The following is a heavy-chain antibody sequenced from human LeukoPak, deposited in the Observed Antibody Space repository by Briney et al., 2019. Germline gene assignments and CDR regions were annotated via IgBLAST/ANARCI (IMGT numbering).Heavy chain of an antibody. Sequence: TRYSPSFQGQVTISADKSISTAYLQWSSLKASDTAMYYCARFPSIAAAGRGYFQHWGQGTLVTVSS. D-gene: IGHD6-13*01. CDR2: T. J-gene: IGHJ1*01. V-gene: IGHV5-51*01. CDR3: ARFPSIAAAGRGYFQH.